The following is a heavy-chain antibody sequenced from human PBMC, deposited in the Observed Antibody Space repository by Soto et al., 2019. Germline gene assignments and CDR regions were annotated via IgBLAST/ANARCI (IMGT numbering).Heavy chain of an antibody. J-gene: IGHJ6*02. Sequence: SETLSLTCAVYGGSFSGYYWSWIRQPPGKGLEWFGEINHSGSTNYNPSLKSRVTISVDTSKNQFSLKLSSVTAADTAVYYCARNPDSSSWYGLYYYYYGMDVWGQGTTVTV. CDR2: INHSGST. V-gene: IGHV4-34*01. D-gene: IGHD6-13*01. CDR1: GGSFSGYY. CDR3: ARNPDSSSWYGLYYYYYGMDV.